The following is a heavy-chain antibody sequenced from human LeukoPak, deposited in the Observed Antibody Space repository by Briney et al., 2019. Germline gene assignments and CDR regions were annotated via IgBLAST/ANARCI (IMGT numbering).Heavy chain of an antibody. Sequence: PGGSLRLSCAASGFTFSSYWMSWVRQAPGKGLEWVANIKQDGSEKYYVDSVKGRFTISRDNAKNSLYLQMNSLRAEDTAVYYCARENGLGLSPRLRSNHYYYYMDVWGKGTTVTVSS. CDR1: GFTFSSYW. V-gene: IGHV3-7*01. J-gene: IGHJ6*03. CDR2: IKQDGSEK. CDR3: ARENGLGLSPRLRSNHYYYYMDV. D-gene: IGHD3-3*01.